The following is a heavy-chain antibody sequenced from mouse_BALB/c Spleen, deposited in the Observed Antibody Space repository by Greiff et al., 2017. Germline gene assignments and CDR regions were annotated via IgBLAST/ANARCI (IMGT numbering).Heavy chain of an antibody. CDR2: ISYSGST. J-gene: IGHJ4*01. CDR1: GYSITSDYA. D-gene: IGHD1-1*01. V-gene: IGHV3-2*02. Sequence: EVKLMESGPGLVKPSQSLSLTCTVTGYSITSDYAWNWIRQFPGNKLEWMGYISYSGSTSYNPSLKSRISITRDTSKNQFFLQLNSVTTEDTATYYCARSNYYGSYYYAMDYWGQGTSVTVSS. CDR3: ARSNYYGSYYYAMDY.